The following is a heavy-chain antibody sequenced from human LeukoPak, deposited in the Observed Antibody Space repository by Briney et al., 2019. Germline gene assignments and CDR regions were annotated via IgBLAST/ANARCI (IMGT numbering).Heavy chain of an antibody. J-gene: IGHJ4*02. V-gene: IGHV4-59*01. CDR1: GGTISSYY. D-gene: IGHD3-3*01. CDR2: IYYSGST. Sequence: SETLSLTCTVSGGTISSYYWSWIRQPPGKGLEWIGYIYYSGSTNHNPSLKSRVTISVDTSKNQFSLKLSSVTAADTAVYYSARGSDCFDYWGQGTLVTVSS. CDR3: ARGSDCFDY.